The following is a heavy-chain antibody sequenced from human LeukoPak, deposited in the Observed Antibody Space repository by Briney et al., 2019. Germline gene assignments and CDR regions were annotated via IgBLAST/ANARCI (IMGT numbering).Heavy chain of an antibody. V-gene: IGHV3-30*04. D-gene: IGHD3-16*01. CDR1: GFTFSSYA. CDR2: ISYDGSNK. J-gene: IGHJ4*02. Sequence: GGSLRLSCAASGFTFSSYAMHWVRQAPGKGLEWVAVISYDGSNKYYADSVKGRFTISRDNAKTTLYLQMNSLRAEDTAVYYCARDRRGSGDYWGQGTLVTVSS. CDR3: ARDRRGSGDY.